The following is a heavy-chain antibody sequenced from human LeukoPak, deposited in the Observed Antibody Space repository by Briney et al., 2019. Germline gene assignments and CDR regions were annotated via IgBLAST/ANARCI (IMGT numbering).Heavy chain of an antibody. CDR1: GGSISSGGYY. V-gene: IGHV4-31*03. Sequence: SQTLSLTCTVSGGSISSGGYYWSWIRQHPGKGPEWIGYIYYSGSTYYNPSLKSRVTISVDTSQNQFSLKLSSVTAADTAVYYCARQDRITIFGVGPFDYWGQGTLVTVSS. CDR2: IYYSGST. J-gene: IGHJ4*02. CDR3: ARQDRITIFGVGPFDY. D-gene: IGHD3-3*01.